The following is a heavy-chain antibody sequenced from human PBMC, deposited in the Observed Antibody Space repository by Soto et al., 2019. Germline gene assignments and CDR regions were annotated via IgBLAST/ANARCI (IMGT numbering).Heavy chain of an antibody. CDR2: VYYSGTT. V-gene: IGHV4-39*01. CDR1: GGSVTASVCY. Sequence: SEPLCLTCTVSGGSVTASVCYWGWIRQPPGKGLEWIGSVYYSGTTSYNPSLKSRVTISVDTSKNQFSLNLNSVTAADTAVYYCARHGPSAGSCLFDYWGQGTLVTGSS. D-gene: IGHD2-15*01. J-gene: IGHJ4*02. CDR3: ARHGPSAGSCLFDY.